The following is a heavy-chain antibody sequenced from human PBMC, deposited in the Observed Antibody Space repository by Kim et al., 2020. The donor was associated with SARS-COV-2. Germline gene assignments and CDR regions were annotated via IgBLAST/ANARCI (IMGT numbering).Heavy chain of an antibody. CDR1: GFTFSSYG. CDR2: IWYDGSNK. CDR3: ARRMGATKGYDAFDI. Sequence: GALRLSCAASGFTFSSYGMHWVRQAPGKGLEWVAVIWYDGSNKYYADSVKGRFTISRDNSKNTLYLQMNSLRAEDTAVYYCARRMGATKGYDAFDIWGQGTMVTVSS. J-gene: IGHJ3*02. V-gene: IGHV3-33*01. D-gene: IGHD1-26*01.